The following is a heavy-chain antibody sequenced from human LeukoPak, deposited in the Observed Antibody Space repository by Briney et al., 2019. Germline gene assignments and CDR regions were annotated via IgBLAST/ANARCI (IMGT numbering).Heavy chain of an antibody. CDR2: IIPILGTA. CDR3: ARDLQYSSGWYYFIY. V-gene: IGHV1-69*05. Sequence: SVKVSCKASGATFSSYAISWVRQAPGQGLEWMGGIIPILGTANYAQKFQGRVTITTDESTSTAYMELSSLRSEDTAVYYCARDLQYSSGWYYFIYWGQGTLVTVSS. CDR1: GATFSSYA. J-gene: IGHJ4*02. D-gene: IGHD6-19*01.